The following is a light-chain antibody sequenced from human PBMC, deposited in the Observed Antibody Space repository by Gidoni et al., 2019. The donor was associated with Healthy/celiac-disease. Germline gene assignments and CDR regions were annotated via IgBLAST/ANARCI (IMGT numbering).Light chain of an antibody. CDR3: QQYYSTPWT. J-gene: IGKJ1*01. V-gene: IGKV4-1*01. CDR2: WAS. Sequence: DIVMTQSPHSLAVSLGERATINCKSSQSVLYSSNNKNYLAWYQQKPGQPPKLLIYWASTRESGVPDRFSGSGSGTDFTLTISSLQAEDVAVYYCQQYYSTPWTFGQXTKVEIK. CDR1: QSVLYSSNNKNY.